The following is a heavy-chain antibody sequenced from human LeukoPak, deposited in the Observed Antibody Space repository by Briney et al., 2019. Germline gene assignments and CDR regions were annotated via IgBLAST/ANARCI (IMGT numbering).Heavy chain of an antibody. D-gene: IGHD3-10*01. CDR3: AILKEDYYGSGSPYYFDY. V-gene: IGHV1-46*01. Sequence: ASVKVSCKASGYTFTSYYMHWVRQAPGQGLEWMGIINPSGGSTSYAQKFQGRVTMTRDTSTSTVYMELSSLRSEDTAVYYCAILKEDYYGSGSPYYFDYWGQGTLVTVSS. J-gene: IGHJ4*02. CDR2: INPSGGST. CDR1: GYTFTSYY.